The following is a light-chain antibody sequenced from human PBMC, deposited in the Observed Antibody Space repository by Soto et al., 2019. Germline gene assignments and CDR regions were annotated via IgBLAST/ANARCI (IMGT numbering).Light chain of an antibody. CDR3: QQYGSSWT. J-gene: IGKJ1*01. Sequence: ESVLTQSPGTLSLSPGERATLSCRASQSVSSSNLAWYQQKPGQAPRLLIYGASSRATGIPDRFSGSGSGTDVTLTISRRETEDFAVYYCQQYGSSWTFGQGTKVEIK. CDR1: QSVSSSN. CDR2: GAS. V-gene: IGKV3-20*01.